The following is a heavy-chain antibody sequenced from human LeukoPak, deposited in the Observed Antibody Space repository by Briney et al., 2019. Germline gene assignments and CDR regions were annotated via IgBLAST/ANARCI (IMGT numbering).Heavy chain of an antibody. CDR1: GGSISSYY. CDR3: ARVAQYHYDSSGYYEYYFDY. Sequence: SETLSLTCTVSGGSISSYYWSWIRQPPGKGLEWIGYIYYSGSTNYNPSLKSRVTISVDTSKNQFSLKLSSVTAADTAVYYCARVAQYHYDSSGYYEYYFDYWGQGTLVTVSS. CDR2: IYYSGST. V-gene: IGHV4-59*01. J-gene: IGHJ4*02. D-gene: IGHD3-22*01.